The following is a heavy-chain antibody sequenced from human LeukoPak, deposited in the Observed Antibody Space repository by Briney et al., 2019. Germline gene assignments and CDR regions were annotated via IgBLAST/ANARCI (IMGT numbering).Heavy chain of an antibody. D-gene: IGHD6-13*01. V-gene: IGHV4-39*01. CDR2: IYYSGST. CDR1: GGSISSYY. Sequence: SETLSLTCTVSGGSISSYYWGWIRQPPGKGLEWIGSIYYSGSTCYNPSLKSRVTISVDTSKNQFSLKLSSVTAADTAVYYCARLDPAADDDYWGQGTLVTVSS. CDR3: ARLDPAADDDY. J-gene: IGHJ4*02.